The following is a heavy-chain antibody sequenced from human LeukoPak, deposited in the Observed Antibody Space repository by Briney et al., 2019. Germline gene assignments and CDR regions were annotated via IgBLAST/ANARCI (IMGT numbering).Heavy chain of an antibody. D-gene: IGHD2-15*01. J-gene: IGHJ5*02. V-gene: IGHV5-51*01. Sequence: GESLKTSYKGPGYRSTIYSSGWARQIPGKGLEWMGTIYPGESDTRYSPSFQSQVTISADKSISTAYLQWSSLKASDTAMYYCARLGSGWFDPWGQGTLVTVSS. CDR3: ARLGSGWFDP. CDR2: IYPGESDT. CDR1: GYRSTIYS.